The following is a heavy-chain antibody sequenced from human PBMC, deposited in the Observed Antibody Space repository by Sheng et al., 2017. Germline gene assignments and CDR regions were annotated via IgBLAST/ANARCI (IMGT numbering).Heavy chain of an antibody. V-gene: IGHV3-30*10. J-gene: IGHJ2*01. CDR3: ARGLSSSGWY. CDR2: ISYDGSIK. CDR1: GFTFSNYY. Sequence: QVQLVESGGGVVQPGRSLRLSCAASGFTFSNYYMHWVRQAQGRGLEWVALISYDGSIKYYTDSVKGRFTISRDNSKNTLYLQMNSLRPEDMAVYHCARGLSSSGWY. D-gene: IGHD6-19*01.